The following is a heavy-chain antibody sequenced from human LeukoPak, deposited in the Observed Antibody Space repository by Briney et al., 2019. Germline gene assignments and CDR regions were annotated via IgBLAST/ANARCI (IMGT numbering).Heavy chain of an antibody. V-gene: IGHV3-30*04. CDR3: ARDGSSGPSSNDAFDI. CDR1: GFTFSSYA. Sequence: PGGSLRLSCAASGFTFSSYAMHWVRQAPGKGLEWVAVISYDGSNKYYADSVKGRFTISRDNSKYTLYLQMNSLRAEDTAVYYCARDGSSGPSSNDAFDIWGQGAMVTVSS. D-gene: IGHD6-19*01. J-gene: IGHJ3*02. CDR2: ISYDGSNK.